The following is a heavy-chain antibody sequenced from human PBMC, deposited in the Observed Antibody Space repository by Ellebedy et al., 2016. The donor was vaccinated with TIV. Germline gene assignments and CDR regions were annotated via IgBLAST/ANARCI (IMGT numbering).Heavy chain of an antibody. CDR1: GYTFTGYY. CDR2: INPNSGGT. J-gene: IGHJ4*02. CDR3: VTFRDSSGWYEDN. Sequence: ASVKVSXKASGYTFTGYYIHWVRQAPGQGLEWMGWINPNSGGTNYTQKFQGWVTMTRETSISTAYMELRRLRSDDPAVYYCVTFRDSSGWYEDNWGQGTLVTVSS. V-gene: IGHV1-2*04. D-gene: IGHD6-19*01.